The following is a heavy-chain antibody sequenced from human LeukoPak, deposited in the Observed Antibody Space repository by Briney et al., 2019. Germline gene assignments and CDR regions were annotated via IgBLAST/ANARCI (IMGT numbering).Heavy chain of an antibody. CDR1: GGSISNYY. D-gene: IGHD3-22*01. CDR3: ASGYDSSGYYD. J-gene: IGHJ4*02. V-gene: IGHV4-59*12. CDR2: IYYSGST. Sequence: SETLSLTCSVSGGSISNYYWSWIRQPPGKGLEWIGYIYYSGSTSYNPSLRSRVTISVDTSKNQFSLKLSSVTAADTAVYYCASGYDSSGYYDWGQGTLVTVSS.